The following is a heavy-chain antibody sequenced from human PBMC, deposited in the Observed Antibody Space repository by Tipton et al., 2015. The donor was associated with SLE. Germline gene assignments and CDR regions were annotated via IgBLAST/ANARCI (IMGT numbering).Heavy chain of an antibody. J-gene: IGHJ6*02. CDR3: ARDSTMRELLLNYYHYGMDV. D-gene: IGHD1-26*01. Sequence: SLRLSCAASGFTFSSYSMNWVRQAPGKGLEWVSYISSSSSTIYYADSVKGRFTISRDNAKNSLYLQMNSLRAEDTAVYYCARDSTMRELLLNYYHYGMDVWGQGTTVTVSS. CDR2: ISSSSSTI. CDR1: GFTFSSYS. V-gene: IGHV3-48*01.